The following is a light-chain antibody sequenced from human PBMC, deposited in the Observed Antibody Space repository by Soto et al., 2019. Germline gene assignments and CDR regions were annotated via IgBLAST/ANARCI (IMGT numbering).Light chain of an antibody. V-gene: IGKV1-9*01. Sequence: DIQLTQPPSFLSATAGDRVSITCRASQAISSYLAWYQQKPGRAPKLLIYAASTLQSGVPSRFSGSGSGTEFTLTITSLQPEDFATYYCQQLNSFPITFGQGTRLEIK. CDR1: QAISSY. CDR3: QQLNSFPIT. J-gene: IGKJ5*01. CDR2: AAS.